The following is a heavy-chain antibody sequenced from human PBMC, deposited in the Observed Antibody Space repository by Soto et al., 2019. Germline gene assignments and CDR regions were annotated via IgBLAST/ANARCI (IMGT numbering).Heavy chain of an antibody. CDR2: ISRIFGTP. J-gene: IGHJ6*02. CDR1: GGTFSSYA. CDR3: ARQGSNEYYYYGMDV. D-gene: IGHD3-10*01. Sequence: QVQLVQSGAEVKKPGSSVKVSCKASGGTFSSYAINWVRQAPGQGLEWMGGISRIFGTPDYAQRFQGRVTITADESTGTAYMELSSLRSEDTAVYYCARQGSNEYYYYGMDVWGQGTTVTVSS. V-gene: IGHV1-69*12.